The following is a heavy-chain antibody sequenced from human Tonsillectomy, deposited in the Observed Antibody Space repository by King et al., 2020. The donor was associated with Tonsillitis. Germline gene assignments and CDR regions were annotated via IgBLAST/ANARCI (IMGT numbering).Heavy chain of an antibody. CDR2: IYYSGST. D-gene: IGHD6-19*01. CDR1: GGSISSSSYY. CDR3: AKIGKTSSGWSEFDY. J-gene: IGHJ4*02. V-gene: IGHV4-39*01. Sequence: QLQESGPGLVKPSETLSLTCTVSGGSISSSSYYWGWIRQPPGKGLEWIGSIYYSGSTYYNPSLKSRVTISVDTSKNQFSLKLSSVTAADTAVYYCAKIGKTSSGWSEFDYWGQGTLVTVSS.